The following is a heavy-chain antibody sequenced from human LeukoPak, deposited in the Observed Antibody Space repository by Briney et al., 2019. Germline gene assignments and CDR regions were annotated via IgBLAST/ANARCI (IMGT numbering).Heavy chain of an antibody. CDR2: INPSGGST. J-gene: IGHJ5*02. Sequence: ASVKVSCKASGYTFTSHYIHWVRQAPGQGLEWMGLINPSGGSTNYAQKFQGRVTMTRDTSTSTVYMELSSLRSEDTAVYYCARGARFRSYGSGTYYTSLPFDPWGQGTLVTVSS. V-gene: IGHV1-46*01. CDR3: ARGARFRSYGSGTYYTSLPFDP. D-gene: IGHD3-10*01. CDR1: GYTFTSHY.